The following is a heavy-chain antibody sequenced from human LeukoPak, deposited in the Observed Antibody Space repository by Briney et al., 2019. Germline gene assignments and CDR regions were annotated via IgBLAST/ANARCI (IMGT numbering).Heavy chain of an antibody. J-gene: IGHJ4*02. CDR3: ARDPRGGYGDYGAFDY. CDR2: IYHSGST. Sequence: SETLSLTCAVSGGSISSSNWWRWVRQPPGKGLERIGEIYHSGSTNYNPSLKSRVTISVDKSKNQFSLKLSSVTAADTAVYYWARDPRGGYGDYGAFDYWGQGTLITVSS. V-gene: IGHV4-4*02. D-gene: IGHD4-17*01. CDR1: GGSISSSNW.